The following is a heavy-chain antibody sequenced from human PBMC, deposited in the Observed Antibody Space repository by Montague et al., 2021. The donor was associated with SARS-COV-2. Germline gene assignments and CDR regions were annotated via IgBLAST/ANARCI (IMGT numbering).Heavy chain of an antibody. CDR2: FHYSLNT. D-gene: IGHD3-16*01. J-gene: IGHJ4*02. V-gene: IGHV4-59*01. Sequence: SETLSLTCTVSGGSISTYYWNWIRQSPGKGLEWLGYFHYSLNTNYNPSLKGRLTISVDTSENQVSLNLRSVTAADTAVYYCARDSFEAPLFFDYWGQGILVTVSS. CDR3: ARDSFEAPLFFDY. CDR1: GGSISTYY.